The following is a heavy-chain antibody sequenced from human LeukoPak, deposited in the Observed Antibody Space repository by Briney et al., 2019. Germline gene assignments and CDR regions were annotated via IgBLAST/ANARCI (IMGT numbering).Heavy chain of an antibody. CDR3: VREGYSSGWFRN. CDR2: IYSGGST. V-gene: IGHV3-53*01. D-gene: IGHD6-19*01. Sequence: GGSLRLSCAASGFTVSTNYMSWVRQAPGKGLEWVSVIYSGGSTYYVDSVKGRFTISRDNSKNTLYLQMNSLKAEDTAVYYCVREGYSSGWFRNWGQGTLVSVSS. J-gene: IGHJ4*02. CDR1: GFTVSTNY.